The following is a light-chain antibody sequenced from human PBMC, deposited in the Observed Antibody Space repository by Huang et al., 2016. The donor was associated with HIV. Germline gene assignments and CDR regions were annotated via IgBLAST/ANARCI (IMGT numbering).Light chain of an antibody. CDR2: GAS. V-gene: IGKV3-15*01. J-gene: IGKJ2*01. Sequence: EILMTQSPATLSVSPGERATLSCRASQSVSSNLAWYQQKPGQAPRLLIYGASTRATGIPARFSGSRSGTEFTLTISSLQSEYFAVYYCQQYNDWPPYTFGQGTKLEIK. CDR3: QQYNDWPPYT. CDR1: QSVSSN.